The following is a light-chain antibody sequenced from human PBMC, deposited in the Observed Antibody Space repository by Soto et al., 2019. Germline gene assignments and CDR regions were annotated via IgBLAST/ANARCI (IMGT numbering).Light chain of an antibody. Sequence: QSVLTQPPSVSGAPGQRVTISCTGSSSNIGAGYDVHWYQQLPGTAPKLLFYGNSNRPSGVPDRFSGSKSGTSASLAITGLQAEDEADYYCQSYDSSLSRSVFGTGTKLTVL. CDR3: QSYDSSLSRSV. V-gene: IGLV1-40*01. CDR2: GNS. CDR1: SSNIGAGYD. J-gene: IGLJ1*01.